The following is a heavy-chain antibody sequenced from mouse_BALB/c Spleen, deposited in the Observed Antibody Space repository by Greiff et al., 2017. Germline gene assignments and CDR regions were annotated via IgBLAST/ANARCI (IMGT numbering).Heavy chain of an antibody. CDR3: ARRNLLTYDDY. Sequence: VQLQQSGAELAKPGASVKMSCKASGYTFTSYWMHWVKQRPGQGLEWIGYINPSTGYTEYNQKFKDKATLTADKSSSTAYMQLSSLTSEDSAVYYGARRNLLTYDDYWGQGTTLTVSS. J-gene: IGHJ2*01. CDR1: GYTFTSYW. V-gene: IGHV1-7*01. D-gene: IGHD6-5*01. CDR2: INPSTGYT.